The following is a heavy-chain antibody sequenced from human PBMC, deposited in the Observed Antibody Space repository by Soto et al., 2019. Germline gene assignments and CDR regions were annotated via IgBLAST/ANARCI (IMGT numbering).Heavy chain of an antibody. CDR3: AREYQTYDSSTFDY. CDR2: IYYSGST. Sequence: SETLSLTCTVSGGSISSGDYYWSWIRQPPGEGLEWIGYIYYSGSTYYNPSLKSRVTISVDTSKNQFSLKLSSVTAADTAVYYCAREYQTYDSSTFDYWGQGTLVTVSS. CDR1: GGSISSGDYY. J-gene: IGHJ4*02. D-gene: IGHD3-22*01. V-gene: IGHV4-30-4*01.